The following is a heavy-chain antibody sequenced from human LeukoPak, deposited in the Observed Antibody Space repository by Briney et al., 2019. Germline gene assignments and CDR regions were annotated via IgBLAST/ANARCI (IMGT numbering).Heavy chain of an antibody. CDR2: IYYSGST. Sequence: PSETLSLTCTVSGGSISSSSYYWGWIRQPPGKGLEWIGSIYYSGSTYYNPSLKSRVTISVDTSKNQFSLKLSSVTAADTAVYYCARERMSDWSSRNWFDPWGQGTLVTVSS. D-gene: IGHD3-9*01. CDR3: ARERMSDWSSRNWFDP. V-gene: IGHV4-39*02. J-gene: IGHJ5*02. CDR1: GGSISSSSYY.